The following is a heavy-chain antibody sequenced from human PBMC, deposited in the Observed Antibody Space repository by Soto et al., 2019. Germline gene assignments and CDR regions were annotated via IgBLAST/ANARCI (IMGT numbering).Heavy chain of an antibody. CDR3: ARHGFGPLHGLVDV. D-gene: IGHD3-10*01. J-gene: IGHJ6*02. Sequence: QVQLQESGPGLVKPSETLSLTCTVSGGSITNYYCSWFRQPPGKGLEWIGYINYDGYSAYNLSLKRRVTLSMDTSKTQFSLMLESVTATDTAVYYCARHGFGPLHGLVDVGGQGTTVIVSS. CDR1: GGSITNYY. V-gene: IGHV4-59*08. CDR2: INYDGYS.